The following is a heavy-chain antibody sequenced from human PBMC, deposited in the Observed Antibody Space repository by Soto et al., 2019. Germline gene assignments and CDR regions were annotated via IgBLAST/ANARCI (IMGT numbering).Heavy chain of an antibody. Sequence: QVQLVQSGAEVKKPGSSVKVSCKASGGTFSSYAISWVRQAPGQGLEWMGGIIPIFGTANYAQKFQGRVTITANESQSTAYIELSSLRSEDSAVCYCARVREGRSQAERDYYYYGMEVWGQGNTVNVSS. CDR2: IIPIFGTA. V-gene: IGHV1-69*01. D-gene: IGHD1-1*01. CDR1: GGTFSSYA. CDR3: ARVREGRSQAERDYYYYGMEV. J-gene: IGHJ6*02.